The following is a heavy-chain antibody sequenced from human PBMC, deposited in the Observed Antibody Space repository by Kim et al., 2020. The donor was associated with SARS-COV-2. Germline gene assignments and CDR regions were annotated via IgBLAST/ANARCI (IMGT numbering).Heavy chain of an antibody. J-gene: IGHJ4*02. D-gene: IGHD6-13*01. Sequence: SLKSRVTISVDTSKNQFSLKLSSVTAADTALYYCASSGYSSSWHPVVIDYWGQGTLVTVSS. V-gene: IGHV4-59*01. CDR3: ASSGYSSSWHPVVIDY.